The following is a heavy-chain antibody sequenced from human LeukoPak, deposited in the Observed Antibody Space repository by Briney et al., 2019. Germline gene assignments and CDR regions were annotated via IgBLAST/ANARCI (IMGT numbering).Heavy chain of an antibody. Sequence: PSETLSLTCTVSGGSISSGDYYWSWIRQPPGKGLEWIGYIYYSGSTYYNPSLKSRVTISVDTSKNQFSLKLSSVTAADTAVYYCARVRINDYSNSYYFDYWGQGTLSPSPQ. CDR1: GGSISSGDYY. D-gene: IGHD4-11*01. CDR3: ARVRINDYSNSYYFDY. V-gene: IGHV4-30-4*01. CDR2: IYYSGST. J-gene: IGHJ4*02.